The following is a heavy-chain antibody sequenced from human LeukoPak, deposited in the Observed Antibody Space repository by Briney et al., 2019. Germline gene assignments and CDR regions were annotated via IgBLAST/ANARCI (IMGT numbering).Heavy chain of an antibody. Sequence: ASVKVSCKVSGYTLTELSMHWVRQAPGKGLEWMGGFDPEDGETIYAQKFQGRVTMTEDTSIDTAYMELSSLRSEDTAVYYCATQRGIVVVPGDVAYYFDYWGQGTLVTVSS. D-gene: IGHD2-2*01. CDR3: ATQRGIVVVPGDVAYYFDY. J-gene: IGHJ4*02. CDR1: GYTLTELS. V-gene: IGHV1-24*01. CDR2: FDPEDGET.